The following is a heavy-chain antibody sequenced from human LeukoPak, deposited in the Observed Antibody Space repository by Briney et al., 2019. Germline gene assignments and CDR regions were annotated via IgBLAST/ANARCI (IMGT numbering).Heavy chain of an antibody. CDR2: INHSGST. D-gene: IGHD2-2*01. V-gene: IGHV4-34*01. CDR1: GGSFSGYY. Sequence: SETLSLTCAVYGGSFSGYYWSWIRQPPGKGLEWIGEINHSGSTNYNPSLKSRVTISVDTSKNQFSLKLSSVTAADTAVYYCAGRRVPAPISVGMDVWGKGTTVTVSS. J-gene: IGHJ6*04. CDR3: AGRRVPAPISVGMDV.